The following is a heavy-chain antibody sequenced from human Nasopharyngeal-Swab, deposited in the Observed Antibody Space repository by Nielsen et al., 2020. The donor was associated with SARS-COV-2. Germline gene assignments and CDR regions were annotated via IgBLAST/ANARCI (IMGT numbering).Heavy chain of an antibody. CDR2: IIPILGIA. J-gene: IGHJ2*01. CDR3: ARYYSNYHFWYFDL. V-gene: IGHV1-69*04. Sequence: SVKVSCKASGGTFSSYAISWVRQAPVQGLEWMGRIIPILGIANYAQKFQGRVTITADKSTSTAYMELSSLRSEDTAVYYCARYYSNYHFWYFDLWGRGTLVTVSS. D-gene: IGHD4-11*01. CDR1: GGTFSSYA.